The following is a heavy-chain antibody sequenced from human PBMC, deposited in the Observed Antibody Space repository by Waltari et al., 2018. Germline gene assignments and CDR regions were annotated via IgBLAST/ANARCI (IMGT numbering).Heavy chain of an antibody. D-gene: IGHD5-18*01. V-gene: IGHV1-46*01. CDR2: INPSGGST. Sequence: QVQLVQSGAEVKKPGASVKVSCKASGYTFTSYYMHWGRQAPGQGLEWMGIINPSGGSTCYEQKCQGRVTMTRYTSTSTVYMELRSLRSEDTAVYYCATRGGIQPFDYWGQGTLVTVSS. J-gene: IGHJ4*02. CDR3: ATRGGIQPFDY. CDR1: GYTFTSYY.